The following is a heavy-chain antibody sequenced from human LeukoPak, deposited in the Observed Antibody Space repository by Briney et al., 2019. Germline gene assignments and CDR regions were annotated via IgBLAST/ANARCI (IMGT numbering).Heavy chain of an antibody. CDR2: ISYDGSNK. Sequence: GGSLRLSCAASGFTFSSYAMHWVRQAPGKGLEWVAVISYDGSNKYYADSVKGRFTISRDNSKNTLYLQMNSLRVEDTAVYYCARDFYGSGIYGMDVWGQGTTVTVSS. CDR3: ARDFYGSGIYGMDV. V-gene: IGHV3-30-3*01. J-gene: IGHJ6*02. CDR1: GFTFSSYA. D-gene: IGHD3-10*01.